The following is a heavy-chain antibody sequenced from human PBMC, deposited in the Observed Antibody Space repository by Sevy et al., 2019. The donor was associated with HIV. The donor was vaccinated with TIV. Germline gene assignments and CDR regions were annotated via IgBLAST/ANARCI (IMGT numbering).Heavy chain of an antibody. CDR3: AREERSGTTTSFDY. V-gene: IGHV3-30-3*01. J-gene: IGHJ4*02. D-gene: IGHD1-7*01. CDR2: ISYDGSNK. Sequence: GGSLRLSCAASGFTFSSYAMHWVRQAPGKGLEWVAVISYDGSNKYYADSVKGRFTISRDNSKNTLYLQMNSLRVDDTAVYYCAREERSGTTTSFDYWGQGALVTVSS. CDR1: GFTFSSYA.